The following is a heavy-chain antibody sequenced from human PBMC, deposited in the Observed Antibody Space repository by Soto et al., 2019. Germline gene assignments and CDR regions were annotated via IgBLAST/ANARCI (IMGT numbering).Heavy chain of an antibody. CDR1: GGSISSSSYY. V-gene: IGHV4-39*01. CDR3: ASPKTDYFVYVLAT. J-gene: IGHJ5*01. CDR2: IYYSGST. D-gene: IGHD3-10*02. Sequence: SETLSLTCTVSGGSISSSSYYWGWIRQPPGKGLEWIGSIYYSGSTYYNPSLKSRVTISVDTSKNQFSLKLSSVTAADTAVYYCASPKTDYFVYVLATCGNETLAILAS.